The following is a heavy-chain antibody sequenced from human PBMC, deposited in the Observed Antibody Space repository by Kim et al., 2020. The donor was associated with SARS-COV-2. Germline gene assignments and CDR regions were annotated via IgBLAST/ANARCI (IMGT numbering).Heavy chain of an antibody. J-gene: IGHJ6*02. Sequence: GGSLRLSCAASGFTFSSYGMHWVRQAPGKGLEWVAVISYDGSNKYYADSVKGRFTISRDNSKNTLYLQMNSLRAEDAAVYYCAKDEGYSGYDPHSGGYYYGMDDWGQGTTVTVSS. CDR3: AKDEGYSGYDPHSGGYYYGMDD. V-gene: IGHV3-30*18. D-gene: IGHD5-12*01. CDR2: ISYDGSNK. CDR1: GFTFSSYG.